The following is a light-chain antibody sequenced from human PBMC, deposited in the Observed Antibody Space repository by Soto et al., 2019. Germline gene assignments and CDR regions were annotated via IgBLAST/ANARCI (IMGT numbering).Light chain of an antibody. V-gene: IGKV1-6*01. CDR1: QGIGNA. CDR3: LQDINYPWT. CDR2: GAS. Sequence: ASQITQSRSSLSSSVGDSVIITCRASQGIGNALGWYQQKPGKPPKVLIYGASNLQSGVPPRFSGSGSGTDFTLAISSLQPEDSATYYCLQDINYPWTFGQGTKVDIK. J-gene: IGKJ1*01.